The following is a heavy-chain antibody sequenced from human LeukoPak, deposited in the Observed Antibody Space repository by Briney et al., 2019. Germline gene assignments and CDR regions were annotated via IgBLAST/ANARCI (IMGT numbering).Heavy chain of an antibody. CDR1: GFTFDDYA. V-gene: IGHV3-9*01. Sequence: GRSLRLSCAASGFTFDDYAMHWVRQAPGKGLEWVSGISWNSGSIGYADSVKGRFTISRDNAKNSLYLQMNSLRAEDTALYYCAKEGNWNYLDYWGQGTLVTVS. CDR3: AKEGNWNYLDY. J-gene: IGHJ4*02. CDR2: ISWNSGSI. D-gene: IGHD1-1*01.